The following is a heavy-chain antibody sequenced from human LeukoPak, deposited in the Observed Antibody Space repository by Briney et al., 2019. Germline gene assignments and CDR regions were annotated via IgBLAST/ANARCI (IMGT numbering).Heavy chain of an antibody. J-gene: IGHJ4*02. D-gene: IGHD6-19*01. CDR2: INTKSGST. V-gene: IGHV1-2*02. CDR3: ARGLGISGWYAPPLGYFDY. Sequence: ASVKVSCKASGYTLNGYCMHWVRQAPGQGLEWLGWINTKSGSTIYAQNFQGRITMTRDTYMSTTYMELKRLRSDDTAVYYCARGLGISGWYAPPLGYFDYWGQGTLLTVSS. CDR1: GYTLNGYC.